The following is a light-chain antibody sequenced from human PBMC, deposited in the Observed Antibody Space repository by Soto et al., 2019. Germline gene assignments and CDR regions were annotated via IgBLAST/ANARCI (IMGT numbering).Light chain of an antibody. CDR1: QSISSSN. Sequence: EIVLTQSPGTLSVSPGERVTLSCRASQSISSSNLAWYQQRPGQAPRLLIFGASHRATGIPDRFSGSGSGTDFTLTISLLEPEDFAVYYCQRYNISPPEFTFGPGTKVDSK. CDR2: GAS. J-gene: IGKJ3*01. CDR3: QRYNISPPEFT. V-gene: IGKV3-20*01.